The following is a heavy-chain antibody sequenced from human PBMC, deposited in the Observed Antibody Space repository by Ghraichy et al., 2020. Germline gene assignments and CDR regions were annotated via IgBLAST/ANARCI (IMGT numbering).Heavy chain of an antibody. Sequence: SETLSLTCTVSGGSISSGGHYWSWIRQHQGKGLEWIGFVFNSGTSYYNPSLKNRISISADTSKNQFYLTMTSMTAADTAVYYFARDGGYFLGFDSGGQGTRVTFSS. D-gene: IGHD3-22*01. CDR3: ARDGGYFLGFDS. V-gene: IGHV4-31*03. CDR1: GGSISSGGHY. J-gene: IGHJ4*02. CDR2: VFNSGTS.